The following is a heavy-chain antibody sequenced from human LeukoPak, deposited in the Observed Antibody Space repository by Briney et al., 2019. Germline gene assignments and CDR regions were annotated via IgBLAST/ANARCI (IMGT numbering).Heavy chain of an antibody. Sequence: PGGSLRLSCAASGFTFSSYWMSWVRQAPGKGLEWVANIKQDGSEKYYVDSVKGRFTISRDNAKNSLYLQMNSLRAEDTAVYYCARFGGIAAAGTNWVVGYWGQGTLVTVSS. CDR3: ARFGGIAAAGTNWVVGY. V-gene: IGHV3-7*01. CDR2: IKQDGSEK. CDR1: GFTFSSYW. D-gene: IGHD6-13*01. J-gene: IGHJ4*02.